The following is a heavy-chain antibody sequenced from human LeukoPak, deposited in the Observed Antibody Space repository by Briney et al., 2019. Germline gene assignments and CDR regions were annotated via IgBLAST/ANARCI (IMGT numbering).Heavy chain of an antibody. CDR1: GYTFTSYD. J-gene: IGHJ6*02. CDR2: MNPNSGNT. V-gene: IGHV1-8*01. D-gene: IGHD3-9*01. CDR3: ARSIHFDWEDV. Sequence: ASVKVSCKASGYTFTSYDINWVRQATGRGLEWMGWMNPNSGNTGYAQKFQGRVTMTRNTSISTAYMEVSSLRSEDTAVYYCARSIHFDWEDVWGQGTTVTVSS.